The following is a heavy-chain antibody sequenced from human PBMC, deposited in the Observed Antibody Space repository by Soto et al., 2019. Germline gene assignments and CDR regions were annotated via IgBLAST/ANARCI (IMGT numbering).Heavy chain of an antibody. CDR2: IIPIFGTA. D-gene: IGHD6-6*01. Sequence: SVKVSCKASGYTFSSYAISWVRQAPGQGLEWMGGIIPIFGTANYAQKFQGRVTITADESTSTAYMELSSLRSEDTAVYYCARDRDSSSHYYGMDVWGQGTTVTVSS. J-gene: IGHJ6*02. CDR1: GYTFSSYA. CDR3: ARDRDSSSHYYGMDV. V-gene: IGHV1-69*13.